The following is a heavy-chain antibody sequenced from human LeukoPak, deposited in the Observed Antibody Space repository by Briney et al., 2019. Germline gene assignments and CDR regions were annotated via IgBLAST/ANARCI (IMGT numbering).Heavy chain of an antibody. Sequence: GGSLRLSCAASGFTFDDYAMHWVRQAPGKGLEWVSGISWNSGSIGYADSVKGRFTISRDNAKNSLYLQMNSLRAEDTALYYCAKDRSWGSGSWPAHFDYWGQGTLVTVSS. CDR2: ISWNSGSI. D-gene: IGHD6-13*01. J-gene: IGHJ4*02. V-gene: IGHV3-9*01. CDR3: AKDRSWGSGSWPAHFDY. CDR1: GFTFDDYA.